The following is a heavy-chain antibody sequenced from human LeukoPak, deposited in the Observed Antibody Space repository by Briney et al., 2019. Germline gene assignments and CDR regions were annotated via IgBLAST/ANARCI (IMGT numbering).Heavy chain of an antibody. CDR2: ISTRGSTI. CDR3: AKGGYSYGWDCYYMDV. V-gene: IGHV3-11*01. Sequence: PGGSLRLSCVVSGFTFSDYYMSWIRQAPGKGLEWLSYISTRGSTIYYADSVKGRFTISRDNSKNTLYLQMNSLRAEDTAVYYCAKGGYSYGWDCYYMDVWGKGTTVTVSS. CDR1: GFTFSDYY. J-gene: IGHJ6*03. D-gene: IGHD5-18*01.